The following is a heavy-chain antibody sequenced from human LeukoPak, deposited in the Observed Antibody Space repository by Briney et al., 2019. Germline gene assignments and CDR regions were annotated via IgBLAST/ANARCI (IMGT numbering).Heavy chain of an antibody. CDR3: AKDRGELWFYGLDV. J-gene: IGHJ3*01. V-gene: IGHV3-30*18. CDR1: GFTFSSYG. D-gene: IGHD3-10*01. Sequence: GGSLRLSCAASGFTFSSYGMHWVRQAPGKGLEWVAVISYDGSNKYYADSVRGRFTISRDNSENTLYLQMNSLKAEDTAVFYCAKDRGELWFYGLDVWGQGTMVTVSS. CDR2: ISYDGSNK.